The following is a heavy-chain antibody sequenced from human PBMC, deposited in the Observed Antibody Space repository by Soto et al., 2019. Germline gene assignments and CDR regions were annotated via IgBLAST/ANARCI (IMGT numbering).Heavy chain of an antibody. Sequence: QVQLVQSGAEVQRPGASVRVSCKASGYTFTSYDINWVREATGQGLEWLGGMNPNSGNTGYAQKFQGRVTLNRSSSTSTAYMELTSLSFEDTAVYYCGRGINWGQGTVVTVSS. J-gene: IGHJ3*01. CDR3: GRGIN. CDR2: MNPNSGNT. CDR1: GYTFTSYD. V-gene: IGHV1-8*01.